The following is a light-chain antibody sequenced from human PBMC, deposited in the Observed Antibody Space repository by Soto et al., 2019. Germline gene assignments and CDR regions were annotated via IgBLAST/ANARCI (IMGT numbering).Light chain of an antibody. CDR3: AACDDRLSGVV. Sequence: QSVLTQTPSASGTPGQRVTISCSGSSSNIRGNSVNWYQQLPGTAPTLLIYSSNQRPLGVPDRFSGSKSGTSASLAISGLQSEDDADYYRAACDDRLSGVVFGGGTKLTVL. CDR1: SSNIRGNS. V-gene: IGLV1-44*01. J-gene: IGLJ2*01. CDR2: SSN.